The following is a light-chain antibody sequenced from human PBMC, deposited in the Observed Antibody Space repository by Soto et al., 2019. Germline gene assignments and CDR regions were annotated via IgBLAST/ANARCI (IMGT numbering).Light chain of an antibody. V-gene: IGLV2-14*01. J-gene: IGLJ1*01. CDR1: SSDVGGYNY. CDR3: CSYTSGSTLYV. CDR2: ASS. Sequence: QSVLTQPASVSGSPGQSITISCTGTSSDVGGYNYVSWYQHHPGKAPRLMIYASSNRPSGVSHRFSGSRSGNTASLTISGLQAEDEADYYCCSYTSGSTLYVFGTGTKVTVL.